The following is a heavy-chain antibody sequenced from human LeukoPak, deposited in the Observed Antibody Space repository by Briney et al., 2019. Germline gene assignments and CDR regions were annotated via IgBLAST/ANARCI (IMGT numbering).Heavy chain of an antibody. CDR1: GFTFSSYA. J-gene: IGHJ4*02. Sequence: GGSLRLSCAASGFTFSSYAMSWVRQAPGKGLEWVSAISGSGGSTYYADSVKGRFTISRDNSKNTLYLQMNSLRAEDTAVYYCAAEYCSSTSCYASVDYWGQGTLVTVSS. V-gene: IGHV3-23*01. CDR3: AAEYCSSTSCYASVDY. CDR2: ISGSGGST. D-gene: IGHD2-2*01.